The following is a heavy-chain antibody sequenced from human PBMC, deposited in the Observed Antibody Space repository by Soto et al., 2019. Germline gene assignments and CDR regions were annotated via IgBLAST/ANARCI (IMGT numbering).Heavy chain of an antibody. J-gene: IGHJ5*02. CDR2: INHRGST. V-gene: IGHV4-34*01. Sequence: QVQLQQWGAGLLKPSETLSLTCVVYGGSFSGYYWSWIRQSPGKGLEWIGGINHRGSTNYNPSLASRVTISVDTSKNQFSLTLPSVTAADTAMYYCARDGFCTSTTCRVGNWFDPWGQGTLVTVSS. D-gene: IGHD2-2*01. CDR3: ARDGFCTSTTCRVGNWFDP. CDR1: GGSFSGYY.